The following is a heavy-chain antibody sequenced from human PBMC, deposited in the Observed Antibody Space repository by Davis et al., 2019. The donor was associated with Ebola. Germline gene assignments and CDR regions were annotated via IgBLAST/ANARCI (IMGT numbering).Heavy chain of an antibody. D-gene: IGHD3-9*01. Sequence: AASVKVSCKASGGTFSSYAISWVRQAPGQGLEWMGGIIPIFGTANYAQKFQGRVTITADESTSTAYMELSSLRSEDTAVYYCARAARGGLRYFDWLYRFDPWGQGTLVTVSS. V-gene: IGHV1-69*13. CDR1: GGTFSSYA. CDR3: ARAARGGLRYFDWLYRFDP. CDR2: IIPIFGTA. J-gene: IGHJ5*02.